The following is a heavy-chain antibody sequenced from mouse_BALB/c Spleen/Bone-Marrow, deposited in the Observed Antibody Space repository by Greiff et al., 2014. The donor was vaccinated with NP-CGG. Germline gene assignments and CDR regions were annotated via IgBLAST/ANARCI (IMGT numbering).Heavy chain of an antibody. D-gene: IGHD1-1*01. CDR3: ARSAYYGTNYGAMDY. V-gene: IGHV1-82*01. CDR1: GYAFSNSW. CDR2: IYPGDGDT. Sequence: QVQLKESGPELVKPGASVKISCKASGYAFSNSWMNWVKQRPGQGLEWIGRIYPGDGDTNYNGKFKGKATLTADKSSSTAYMQLSSLTSVDSAVYFCARSAYYGTNYGAMDYWGQGTSVTVSS. J-gene: IGHJ4*01.